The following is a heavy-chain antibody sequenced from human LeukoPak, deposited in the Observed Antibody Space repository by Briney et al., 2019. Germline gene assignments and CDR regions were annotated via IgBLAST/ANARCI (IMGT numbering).Heavy chain of an antibody. CDR1: GYDFTKYA. CDR2: IDAGNGRT. V-gene: IGHV1-3*03. Sequence: ASVKVSCKASGYDFTKYAVQWVRQAPGQRLEWMGWIDAGNGRTKYSQDFQGRVTITRDTSARIAYMELSSLTSDDMSVYYCARGDYDTSAFLDSWGQGTLVTVSS. CDR3: ARGDYDTSAFLDS. J-gene: IGHJ4*02. D-gene: IGHD3-22*01.